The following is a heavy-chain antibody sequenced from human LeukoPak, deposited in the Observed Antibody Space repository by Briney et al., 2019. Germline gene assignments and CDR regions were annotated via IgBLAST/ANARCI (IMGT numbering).Heavy chain of an antibody. Sequence: GGSLRLSCAASGFTFSDYYMSWIRQAPGKGLEWVSYISSGGSTIYYADSVKGRFTISRDNAKNSLYLQMNSLRAEDTAVYYCARVVSSTAYLDYWGQGTLVTVSS. J-gene: IGHJ4*02. D-gene: IGHD2-2*01. CDR1: GFTFSDYY. CDR2: ISSGGSTI. V-gene: IGHV3-11*01. CDR3: ARVVSSTAYLDY.